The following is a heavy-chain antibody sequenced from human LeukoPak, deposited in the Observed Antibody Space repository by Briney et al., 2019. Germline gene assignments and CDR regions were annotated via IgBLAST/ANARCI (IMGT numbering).Heavy chain of an antibody. D-gene: IGHD3-22*01. J-gene: IGHJ4*02. CDR3: ASNYDSSGYKGW. V-gene: IGHV3-53*01. Sequence: GGSLRLSCAASGFTVSSNYMSWVRQAPGKGLEWVSVIYSGGSTYYADSVKGRFTISRDNSKNTLYLQMNSLRAEDTAVYYCASNYDSSGYKGWWGQGTLVTVSS. CDR1: GFTVSSNY. CDR2: IYSGGST.